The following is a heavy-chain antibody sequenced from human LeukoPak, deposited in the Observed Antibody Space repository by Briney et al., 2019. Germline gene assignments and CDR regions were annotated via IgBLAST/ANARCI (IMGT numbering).Heavy chain of an antibody. CDR1: GFTFSSYG. D-gene: IGHD6-19*01. J-gene: IGHJ3*02. CDR2: ISYDGSIK. Sequence: PGGSLRLSCTASGFTFSSYGMHWVRQAPGKGLEWVAVISYDGSIKYYADSVKGRFTISRDNSKNTLYLQMNSLRAEDTAVYYCAKDQSSGWYAFDIWGQGTMVTVPS. CDR3: AKDQSSGWYAFDI. V-gene: IGHV3-30*18.